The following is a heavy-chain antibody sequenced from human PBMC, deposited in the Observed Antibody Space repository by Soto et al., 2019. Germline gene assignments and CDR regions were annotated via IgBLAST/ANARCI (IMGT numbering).Heavy chain of an antibody. V-gene: IGHV4-31*03. CDR1: GGSISSGGYY. CDR3: ARYFMVRGVMSAFDL. Sequence: SETLSLTCPVSGGSISSGGYYWSWIRQHPGKGLEWIGYIYYSGSTYYNPSLKSRVTISVDTSKNQFSLKLSSVTAAATAVYYCARYFMVRGVMSAFDLWGHGTMVTV. D-gene: IGHD3-10*01. CDR2: IYYSGST. J-gene: IGHJ3*01.